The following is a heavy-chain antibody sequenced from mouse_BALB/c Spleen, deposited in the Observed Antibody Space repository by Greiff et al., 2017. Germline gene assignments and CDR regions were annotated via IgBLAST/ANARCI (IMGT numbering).Heavy chain of an antibody. CDR2: INPYNDGT. V-gene: IGHV1-14*01. J-gene: IGHJ4*01. Sequence: EVQLQQSGPELVKPGASVKMSCKASGYTFTSYVMHWVKQKPGQGLEWIGYINPYNDGTKYNEKFKGKATLTSDKSSSTAYMELSSLTSEDSAVYYCARAPFTTVVSYYAMDYWGQGTSVTVSS. CDR3: ARAPFTTVVSYYAMDY. CDR1: GYTFTSYV. D-gene: IGHD1-1*01.